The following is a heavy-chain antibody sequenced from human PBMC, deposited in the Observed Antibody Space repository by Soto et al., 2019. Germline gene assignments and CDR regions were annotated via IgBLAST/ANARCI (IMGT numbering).Heavy chain of an antibody. Sequence: QIHLVQSGAEVKKPGASVKVSCKGSGYGFTTYGITWVRQAPGQGLEWMAWISAHNGNTNYAQKLQGRVTVTRDTSQSTAYMEPRSLRSDDTAVYYCARGRYGDYWGQGALVTVSS. CDR2: ISAHNGNT. D-gene: IGHD1-1*01. CDR1: GYGFTTYG. V-gene: IGHV1-18*01. J-gene: IGHJ4*02. CDR3: ARGRYGDY.